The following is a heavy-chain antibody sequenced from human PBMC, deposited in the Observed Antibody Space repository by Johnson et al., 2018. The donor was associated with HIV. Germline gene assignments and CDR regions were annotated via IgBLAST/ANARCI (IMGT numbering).Heavy chain of an antibody. J-gene: IGHJ3*02. CDR3: TVRISMILALTRRDQDI. V-gene: IGHV3-15*01. CDR1: GFTFSDAS. D-gene: IGHD3-22*01. Sequence: MQLVESGGGLVKPGGSLRLSCTASGFTFSDASMSWVRQAPGKGLEWVGRIKRKTDGGTTDYAAPVKGGFTISRDDSKNTLYLQMNSLKTEDSAVYYCTVRISMILALTRRDQDIWGQGTMVTVSS. CDR2: IKRKTDGGTT.